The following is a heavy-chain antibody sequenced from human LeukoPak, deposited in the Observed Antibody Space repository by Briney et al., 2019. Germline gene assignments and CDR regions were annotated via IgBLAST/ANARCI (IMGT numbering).Heavy chain of an antibody. D-gene: IGHD3-10*01. V-gene: IGHV1-46*01. CDR1: GYTFSSFY. CDR3: ARSRNYYRVYFDN. J-gene: IGHJ4*02. CDR2: ITPNTGDT. Sequence: GASVKVSCKASGYTFSSFYLHWVRQAPGQGLEWMGIITPNTGDTTYAPKFQDRLIMTRDRSTSTVYMELHSLRSEDAAEYYCARSRNYYRVYFDNWGQGTLVPVSS.